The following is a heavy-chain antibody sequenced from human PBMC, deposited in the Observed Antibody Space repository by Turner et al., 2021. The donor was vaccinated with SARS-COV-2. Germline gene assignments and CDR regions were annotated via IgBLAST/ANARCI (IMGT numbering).Heavy chain of an antibody. CDR1: GGSFSGDL. J-gene: IGHJ5*01. V-gene: IGHV4-34*12. D-gene: IGHD4-4*01. CDR3: ARAVGMAASTRPNSGDSNAHRWFDF. Sequence: QVQLQQGGAGLLKPSDTLSLTCGVYGGSFSGDLWSWVRQPPGKGPEWMGEIMHRGTTNSNPSLKSRVTISVDTSKNQFSLNVTSVTPADTAVYYCARAVGMAASTRPNSGDSNAHRWFDFWGQGTLVTVSS. CDR2: IMHRGTT.